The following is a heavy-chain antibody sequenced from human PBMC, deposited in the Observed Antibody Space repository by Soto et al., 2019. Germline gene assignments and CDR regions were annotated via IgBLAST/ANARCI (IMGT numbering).Heavy chain of an antibody. D-gene: IGHD3-16*01. CDR1: GFTFDDYA. V-gene: IGHV3-9*01. J-gene: IGHJ4*02. CDR3: AKDTGGGGGRNIWYYFDS. CDR2: ISWNSGDI. Sequence: QSGGSLRLSCAASGFTFDDYAMHWVRQGPGKGLEWVSSISWNSGDIVYADSVKGRFTISRDNPKNSLYLQMNSLRAEDTAFYFCAKDTGGGGGRNIWYYFDSWGLGTLVTVSS.